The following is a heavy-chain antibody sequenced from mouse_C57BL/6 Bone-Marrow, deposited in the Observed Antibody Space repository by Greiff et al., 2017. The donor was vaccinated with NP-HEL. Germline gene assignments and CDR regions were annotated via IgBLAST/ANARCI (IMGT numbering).Heavy chain of an antibody. Sequence: LMESGAELARPGASVKLSCKASGYTFTSYGISWVKQRTGQGLEWIGEIYPRSGNTYYNVKFKGKATLTADKSSSTAYMELRSLTSEDSAVYFCARGGIYFDYWGQGTTLTVSS. CDR1: GYTFTSYG. CDR2: IYPRSGNT. V-gene: IGHV1-81*01. J-gene: IGHJ2*01. CDR3: ARGGIYFDY.